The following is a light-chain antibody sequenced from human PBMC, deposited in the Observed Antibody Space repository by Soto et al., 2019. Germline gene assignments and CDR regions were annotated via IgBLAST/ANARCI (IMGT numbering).Light chain of an antibody. CDR1: QSVSSC. Sequence: EIVLTQSPATLSLSPGERATLSCRASQSVSSCLAWYHQKPAQDPRLLLYDASNRATGIPARFSGSGSGTDFTLTISSLEPEDFAVYYCQQRSNWPRLTFGGGTKVEIK. CDR2: DAS. V-gene: IGKV3-11*01. J-gene: IGKJ4*01. CDR3: QQRSNWPRLT.